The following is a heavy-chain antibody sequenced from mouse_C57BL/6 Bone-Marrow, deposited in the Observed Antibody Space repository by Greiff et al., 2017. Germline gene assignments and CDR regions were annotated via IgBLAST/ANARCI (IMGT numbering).Heavy chain of an antibody. V-gene: IGHV5-6*01. CDR2: ISSGGSYT. CDR1: GFTFSSYG. J-gene: IGHJ4*01. D-gene: IGHD2-3*01. Sequence: EVMLVESGGDLVKPGGSLKLSCAASGFTFSSYGMSWVRQTPDKRLEWVATISSGGSYTYYPDSVKGRFTISRDNAKNTLYLQMSSLKSEDTAMYYCARLSGYYLMYYWGQGTSVTVSS. CDR3: ARLSGYYLMYY.